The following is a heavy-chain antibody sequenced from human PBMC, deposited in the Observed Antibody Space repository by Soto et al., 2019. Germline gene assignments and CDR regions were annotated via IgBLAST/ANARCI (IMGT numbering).Heavy chain of an antibody. CDR2: INHSGST. CDR1: GGSFSGYY. Sequence: NPSETLSLTCAVYGGSFSGYYWSWIRQPPGKGLEWIGEINHSGSTNYNPSLKSRVTISVDTSKNQFSLKLSSVTAADTAVYYCARGNRDYGMDVWGQGTTVTVSS. CDR3: ARGNRDYGMDV. V-gene: IGHV4-34*01. J-gene: IGHJ6*02.